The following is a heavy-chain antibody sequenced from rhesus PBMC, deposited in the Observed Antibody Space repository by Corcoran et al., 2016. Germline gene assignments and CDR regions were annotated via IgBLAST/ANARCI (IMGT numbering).Heavy chain of an antibody. D-gene: IGHD2-33*01. CDR1: GASISSYW. V-gene: IGHV4-80*01. Sequence: QVQLQESGPGLVKPSETLSLTGAVSGASISSYWWSWIRQPPGKGLEWIGGIKGKSASTYYNPSLKSRVTISKDASNNQFSLRLSSVTAADTAVYYCAREVAWGQGFLVTVSS. CDR3: AREVA. J-gene: IGHJ4*01. CDR2: IKGKSAST.